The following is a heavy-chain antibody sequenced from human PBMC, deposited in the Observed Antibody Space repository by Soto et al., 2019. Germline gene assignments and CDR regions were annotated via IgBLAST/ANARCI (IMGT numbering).Heavy chain of an antibody. J-gene: IGHJ5*02. D-gene: IGHD4-4*01. CDR1: GFTFNAYA. CDR2: IGGSGGNR. CDR3: ARVASDYINSVDP. Sequence: EVQLLESGGGLVQPGGSLRLSCTASGFTFNAYAMTWVRQAPGKGLEWVSAIGGSGGNRYYAASVKGRFTISRDNSKDRVDLQMNRLRVEDTAVYYCARVASDYINSVDPWGQGILVTVSS. V-gene: IGHV3-23*01.